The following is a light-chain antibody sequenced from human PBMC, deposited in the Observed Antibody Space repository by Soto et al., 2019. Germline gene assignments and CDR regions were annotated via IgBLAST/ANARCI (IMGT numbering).Light chain of an antibody. J-gene: IGLJ1*01. V-gene: IGLV2-14*01. CDR1: SSDVGAYNY. CDR3: TSYSSTSFYV. Sequence: SVLTQPASVSGSPGQSITISCTGSSSDVGAYNYVSWYQQHPGKAPKLMIYEVSNRPSGVSNRFSGSKSGNTASLTISGLQPDDEADYYCTSYSSTSFYVFGPGTKVTVL. CDR2: EVS.